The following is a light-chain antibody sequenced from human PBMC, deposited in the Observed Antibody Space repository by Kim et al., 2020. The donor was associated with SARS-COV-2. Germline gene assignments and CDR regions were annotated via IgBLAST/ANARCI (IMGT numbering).Light chain of an antibody. V-gene: IGLV2-23*02. CDR1: ISGVGSYSL. CDR2: EVS. Sequence: GRSISVSTIGTISGVGSYSLVSWYQQHPGKAPKLMIYEVSKRPSGVSNRFSGSKSGNTASLTISGLQAEDEADYYCCSYAGSSPYVFGTGTKVTVL. J-gene: IGLJ1*01. CDR3: CSYAGSSPYV.